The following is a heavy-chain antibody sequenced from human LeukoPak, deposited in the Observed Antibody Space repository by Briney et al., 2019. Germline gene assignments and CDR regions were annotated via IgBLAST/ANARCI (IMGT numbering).Heavy chain of an antibody. Sequence: GGSLRLSCAASGISFNNYMMHWVRQAPGKMLGWVSRVNSDGSSTVYADSVKGRFTISRDNARTTVYLQMSSLRLDDTATYYCATGLGHYYDYWGQGSLVTVSS. CDR1: GISFNNYM. V-gene: IGHV3-74*01. CDR2: VNSDGSST. CDR3: ATGLGHYYDY. J-gene: IGHJ4*02. D-gene: IGHD3-22*01.